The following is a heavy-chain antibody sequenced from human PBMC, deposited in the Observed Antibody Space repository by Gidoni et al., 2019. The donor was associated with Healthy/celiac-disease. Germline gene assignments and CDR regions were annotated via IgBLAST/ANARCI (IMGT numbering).Heavy chain of an antibody. V-gene: IGHV4-34*01. CDR1: VGSFLGYY. D-gene: IGHD6-13*01. Sequence: QVQLQQLGAVLLKPSYTLSLPFSVYVGSFLGYYWSWIRQPPGKGLEWIGEINHSGSNNYNPAHKRRVIISEETSKKQFSLKLSSGTAADTAVYYWERGRVNGIAAANWFDPWGQGTLVTVSS. J-gene: IGHJ5*02. CDR3: ERGRVNGIAAANWFDP. CDR2: INHSGSN.